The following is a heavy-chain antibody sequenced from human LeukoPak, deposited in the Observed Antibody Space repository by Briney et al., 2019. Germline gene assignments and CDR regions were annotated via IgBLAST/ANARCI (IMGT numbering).Heavy chain of an antibody. CDR3: ASFTQWLACFDY. J-gene: IGHJ4*02. Sequence: SETLSLTCTVSGGSISSSSYYWGWIGQPPGKGLEWIGSIYYSGSTYYNPSLRSRVTISVDTSKNQFSLKLSSVTAADTAVYYCASFTQWLACFDYWGQGTLVTVSS. D-gene: IGHD6-19*01. CDR2: IYYSGST. CDR1: GGSISSSSYY. V-gene: IGHV4-39*07.